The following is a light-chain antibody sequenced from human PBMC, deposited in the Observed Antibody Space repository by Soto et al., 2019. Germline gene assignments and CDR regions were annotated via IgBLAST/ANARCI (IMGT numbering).Light chain of an antibody. CDR3: AAWDDSLNSWV. Sequence: QSVLTQPPSASGTPGQRVTISCSGSSSNIGSNTVNWYQQLPGTAPKLLIYSNNQRPSGVPDRFSGSNSGTSASLAISGLQSEEEADYYCAAWDDSLNSWVFGGGTQLTV. J-gene: IGLJ3*02. V-gene: IGLV1-44*01. CDR2: SNN. CDR1: SSNIGSNT.